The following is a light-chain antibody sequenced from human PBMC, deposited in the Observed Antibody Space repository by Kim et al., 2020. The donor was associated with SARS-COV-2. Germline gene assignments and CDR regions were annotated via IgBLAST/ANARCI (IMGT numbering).Light chain of an antibody. CDR1: QSLLHRNGCIY. J-gene: IGKJ5*01. CDR2: LGS. CDR3: MQTLQTPLT. Sequence: PASNSCTSTQSLLHRNGCIYLNWYLQKAGQSPQLLIYLGSYRASGVPDRFSGSASGTDFTLKISRVEGEDIGIYYCMQTLQTPLTFGQGTRLEIK. V-gene: IGKV2-28*01.